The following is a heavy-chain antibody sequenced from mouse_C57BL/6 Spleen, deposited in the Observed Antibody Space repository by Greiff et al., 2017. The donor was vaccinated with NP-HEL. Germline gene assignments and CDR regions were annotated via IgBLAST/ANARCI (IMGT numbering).Heavy chain of an antibody. CDR1: GFTFSDAW. V-gene: IGHV6-6*01. Sequence: EVKLMESGGGLVQPGGSMKLSCAASGFTFSDAWMDWVRQSPEKGLEWVAEIRNKANNHATYYAESVKGRFTISRDDSKSSVYLQMNSLRAEDTGIYYCTRGILLRSGYSDYWGQGTTLTVSS. CDR2: IRNKANNHAT. CDR3: TRGILLRSGYSDY. J-gene: IGHJ2*01. D-gene: IGHD1-1*01.